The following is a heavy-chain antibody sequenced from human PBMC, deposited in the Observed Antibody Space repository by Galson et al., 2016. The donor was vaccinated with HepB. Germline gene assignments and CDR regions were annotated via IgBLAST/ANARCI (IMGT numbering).Heavy chain of an antibody. V-gene: IGHV3-23*01. CDR3: GEHGGFDY. D-gene: IGHD3-16*01. CDR1: GFTFSTYG. J-gene: IGHJ4*02. CDR2: ISGRMSGSGVST. Sequence: SLRLSCAASGFTFSTYGMSWVRQAPGKGVEWVSGISGRMSGSGVSTYYADSVKGRFIISRDNPENRLYLQMNSLRAEDTAVYHCGEHGGFDYWGQGALVTVSS.